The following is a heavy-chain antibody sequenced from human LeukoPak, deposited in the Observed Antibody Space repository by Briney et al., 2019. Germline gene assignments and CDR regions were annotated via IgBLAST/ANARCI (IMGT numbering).Heavy chain of an antibody. CDR2: IIPIFGTA. J-gene: IGHJ3*02. Sequence: ASVKVSCKASGGTFISYAISWVRQAPGQGLEWMGGIIPIFGTANYAQKFQGRVTITADESTSTAYMELSSLRSEDTAVYYCSGYGGNSAAFDIWGQGTMVTVSS. V-gene: IGHV1-69*13. D-gene: IGHD4-23*01. CDR1: GGTFISYA. CDR3: SGYGGNSAAFDI.